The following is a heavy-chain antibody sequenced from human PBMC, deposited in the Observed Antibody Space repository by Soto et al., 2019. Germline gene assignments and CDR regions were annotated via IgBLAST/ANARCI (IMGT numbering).Heavy chain of an antibody. D-gene: IGHD3-10*01. CDR1: GGAFNGYY. J-gene: IGHJ4*02. Sequence: QVHLQQWGAGLLKPSETLSLTCAVNGGAFNGYYWTWIRQSPGKGLQWIGEINHSGTVDYNPSLKSRVTFSIYTSKKQSSLTLTSVTAADTAVYYCARAGAALVRGSIGGFDYWGQGTLVTVSS. CDR2: INHSGTV. V-gene: IGHV4-34*01. CDR3: ARAGAALVRGSIGGFDY.